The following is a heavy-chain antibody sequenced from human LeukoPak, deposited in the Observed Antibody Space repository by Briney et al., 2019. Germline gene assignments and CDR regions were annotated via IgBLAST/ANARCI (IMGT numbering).Heavy chain of an antibody. J-gene: IGHJ4*02. CDR1: GFTFSTFG. V-gene: IGHV3-30*02. D-gene: IGHD6-13*01. CDR2: IRSDGDDK. Sequence: GGSLRLSCATSGFTFSTFGMHWGRQVPGKGLQWGAFIRSDGDDKYYADSVKGRFTISRDTSKNTLYLQMNSLRAEDTALYYCAKEKGSTWYDYFDYWGQGTLVTVSS. CDR3: AKEKGSTWYDYFDY.